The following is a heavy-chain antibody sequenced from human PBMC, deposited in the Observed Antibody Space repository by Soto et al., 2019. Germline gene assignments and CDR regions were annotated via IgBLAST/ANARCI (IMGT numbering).Heavy chain of an antibody. D-gene: IGHD3-10*01. J-gene: IGHJ5*02. CDR3: ARDPNPYYYGSGSYRWFDP. V-gene: IGHV4-34*01. Sequence: SETLSLTCAVYGGSFSGYYWSWIRQPPGKGLEWIGEINHSGSTNYNPSLKSRVTISVDTSKNQFSLKLSSVTAADTAVYYCARDPNPYYYGSGSYRWFDPWGQGTLVTVSS. CDR1: GGSFSGYY. CDR2: INHSGST.